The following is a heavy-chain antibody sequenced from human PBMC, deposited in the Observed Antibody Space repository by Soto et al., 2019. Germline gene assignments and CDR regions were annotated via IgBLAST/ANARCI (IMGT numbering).Heavy chain of an antibody. CDR3: ARKVVVVPAARVAIDYYGMDV. J-gene: IGHJ6*02. CDR1: GGSFSGYY. Sequence: SETLSLTCGVYGGSFSGYYWSWIRQPPGKGVEGIGEINHSGSTNYNPSLKSRVTISVDTSKNQFSMKLSSVTAADKALYYCARKVVVVPAARVAIDYYGMDVWGQGTTVT. CDR2: INHSGST. D-gene: IGHD2-2*01. V-gene: IGHV4-34*01.